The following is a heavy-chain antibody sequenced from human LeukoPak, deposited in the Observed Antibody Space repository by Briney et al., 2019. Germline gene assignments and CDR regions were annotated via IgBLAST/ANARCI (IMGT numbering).Heavy chain of an antibody. Sequence: PGGSLRLSCAASGFTVSSNYMSWVRQAPGKGLEWVSVIYSGGNTYYADSVKGRLTISRDNSKNTLYLQMNSLRAEDTAVYYCASGVSSGSYYDYWGQGTLVTVSS. V-gene: IGHV3-53*01. CDR2: IYSGGNT. CDR1: GFTVSSNY. D-gene: IGHD3-3*01. J-gene: IGHJ4*02. CDR3: ASGVSSGSYYDY.